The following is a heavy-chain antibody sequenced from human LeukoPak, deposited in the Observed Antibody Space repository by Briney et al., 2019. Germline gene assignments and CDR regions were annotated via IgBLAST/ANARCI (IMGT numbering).Heavy chain of an antibody. CDR3: ARLYTAMVYYFDY. Sequence: PSETLSLTCAVYGGSFSGYYWNWIRQPPGKGLEWIGEINHSGRTNYNPSLKGRVTISVDTSKNQFSLKLSSVTAADTAVYYCARLYTAMVYYFDYWGQGTLVTVSS. CDR2: INHSGRT. V-gene: IGHV4-34*01. D-gene: IGHD5-18*01. J-gene: IGHJ4*02. CDR1: GGSFSGYY.